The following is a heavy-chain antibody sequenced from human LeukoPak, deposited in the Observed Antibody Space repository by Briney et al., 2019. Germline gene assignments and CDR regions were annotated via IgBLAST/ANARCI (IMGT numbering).Heavy chain of an antibody. V-gene: IGHV3-7*01. CDR3: ARDGERYCSSTSCQKRNWFDP. J-gene: IGHJ5*02. Sequence: GGSLRLSCEASGFIFSTHWMGWVRRVPGKGLEWVANIHPDGSETSYVESVKGRFTISRDNAKNALYLQMNSLRAEDTAVYYCARDGERYCSSTSCQKRNWFDPWGQGTLVTVSS. CDR1: GFIFSTHW. D-gene: IGHD2-2*01. CDR2: IHPDGSET.